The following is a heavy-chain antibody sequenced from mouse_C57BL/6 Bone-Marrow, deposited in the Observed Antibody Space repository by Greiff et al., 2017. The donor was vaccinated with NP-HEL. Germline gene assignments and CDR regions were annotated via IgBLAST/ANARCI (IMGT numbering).Heavy chain of an antibody. J-gene: IGHJ2*01. CDR2: IHPNSGST. CDR1: GYTFTSYW. D-gene: IGHD1-1*01. Sequence: VQLQQPGAELVKPGASVKLSCKASGYTFTSYWMHWVKQRPGQGLEWIGMIHPNSGSTNYNEKFKSKATLTVDKSSSTAYMQLSSLTTEDSAVDDSARDGGYYYGSSFDYGGQGTTLTVSS. CDR3: ARDGGYYYGSSFDY. V-gene: IGHV1-64*01.